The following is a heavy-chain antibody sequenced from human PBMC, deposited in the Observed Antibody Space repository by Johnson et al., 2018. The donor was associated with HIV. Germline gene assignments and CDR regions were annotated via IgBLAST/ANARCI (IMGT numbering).Heavy chain of an antibody. V-gene: IGHV3-11*04. CDR2: ISRSGSPL. CDR3: AKIKGSSDAFDI. CDR1: GFTFSDYY. J-gene: IGHJ3*02. Sequence: QVQLVESGGGLVQPGGSLRLSGAASGFTFSDYYMSWIRKAQGRGLGGVSYISRSGSPLYYANLVKGRFTISRDNAKNSLYLQMNSLSAEDTAVYYCAKIKGSSDAFDIWGQGTMVTVSS. D-gene: IGHD6-6*01.